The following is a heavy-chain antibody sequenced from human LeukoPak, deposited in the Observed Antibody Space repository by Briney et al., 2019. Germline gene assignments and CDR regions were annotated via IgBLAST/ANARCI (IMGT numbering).Heavy chain of an antibody. CDR1: GGSFSGYY. CDR2: INHSGST. V-gene: IGHV4-34*01. Sequence: SETLSLTCAVYGGSFSGYYWSWIRQPPGKGLEWIGEINHSGSTNYNPSLKSRVTISVDTSKNQFSLKLSSVTAADTAVYYCARDLTGQYHRAFDIWGQGTMVTVSS. CDR3: ARDLTGQYHRAFDI. D-gene: IGHD1-14*01. J-gene: IGHJ3*02.